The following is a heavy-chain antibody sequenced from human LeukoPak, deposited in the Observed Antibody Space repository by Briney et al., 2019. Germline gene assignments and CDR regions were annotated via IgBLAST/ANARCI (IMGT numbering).Heavy chain of an antibody. D-gene: IGHD4-17*01. CDR3: ARATVTTYDY. Sequence: QTGGSLRLSCAASGFTFSNYAMSWVRQAPGKGLVWVSRINSDGSSTSYADSVKGRFTISRDNAKNTLYLQMNSLRAEDTAVYYCARATVTTYDYWGQGTLVTVSS. CDR2: INSDGSST. CDR1: GFTFSNYA. J-gene: IGHJ4*02. V-gene: IGHV3-74*01.